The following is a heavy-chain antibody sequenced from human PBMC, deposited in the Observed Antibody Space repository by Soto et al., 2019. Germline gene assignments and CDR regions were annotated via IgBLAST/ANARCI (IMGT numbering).Heavy chain of an antibody. D-gene: IGHD3-16*01. CDR3: VKGGYSYASRDFDI. CDR1: GFIFSSYT. J-gene: IGHJ3*02. V-gene: IGHV3-64D*06. CDR2: ISSNGGST. Sequence: PVGSLRLSCSASGFIFSSYTMYWFRQAPGKGLEYVSAISSNGGSTYDADSVKDRFIISRDNSKNTLYLQMRGLRAEDTAVYYCVKGGYSYASRDFDIWGQGTMVTVSS.